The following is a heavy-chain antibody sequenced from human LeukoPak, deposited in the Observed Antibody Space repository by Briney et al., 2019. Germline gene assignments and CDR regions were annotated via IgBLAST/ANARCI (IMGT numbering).Heavy chain of an antibody. CDR3: ARDRGYGSGSSQNWFDP. Sequence: PGGSLRLSCVASGFTFSSYTMIWVRQAPGKGLEWVSSVGSNSDYIYYADSVKGRFTISRDNAKNSLFLQMNSLTADDTAVYYCARDRGYGSGSSQNWFDPWGQGTLVTVPS. J-gene: IGHJ5*02. D-gene: IGHD3-10*01. CDR2: VGSNSDYI. CDR1: GFTFSSYT. V-gene: IGHV3-21*01.